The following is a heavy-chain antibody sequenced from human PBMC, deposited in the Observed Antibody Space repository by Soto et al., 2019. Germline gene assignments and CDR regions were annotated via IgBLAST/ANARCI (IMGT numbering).Heavy chain of an antibody. CDR2: INHSGST. CDR1: GGSFSGYY. CDR3: ARGQWKLRFDH. J-gene: IGHJ4*02. V-gene: IGHV4-34*01. Sequence: SETLSLTCAVYGGSFSGYYWSWIRQPPGKGLEWIGEINHSGSTNYNPSLKSRVTISVDTSKNQFSLKLSSVTAADTAVYFCARGQWKLRFDHWGQGTPVTVPQ. D-gene: IGHD2-15*01.